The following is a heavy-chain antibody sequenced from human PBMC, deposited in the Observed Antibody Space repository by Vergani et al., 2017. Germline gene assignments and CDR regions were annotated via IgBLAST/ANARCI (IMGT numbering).Heavy chain of an antibody. CDR1: VFTFSSYS. CDR2: ISSSSSYI. J-gene: IGHJ4*02. V-gene: IGHV3-21*01. D-gene: IGHD2-2*01. Sequence: EVQLVESGGGLVKPGGSLRLSCAASVFTFSSYSMNWVRQAPGKGLEWVSSISSSSSYIYYADSVKGRFTISRDNAKNSLYLQMNSLRAEDTAVYYCARNLYCGSTGCSHGNWGQGTLVTVSS. CDR3: ARNLYCGSTGCSHGN.